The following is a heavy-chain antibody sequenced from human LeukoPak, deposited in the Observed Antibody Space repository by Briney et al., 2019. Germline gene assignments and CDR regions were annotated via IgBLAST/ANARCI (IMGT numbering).Heavy chain of an antibody. CDR3: TTEPGIAVAGTEDWFDP. D-gene: IGHD6-19*01. Sequence: GGSLRLSCAASGFTFSNAWMSWVRQAPGKGLEWVGRIKSKTDGRTTDYAAPVKGRFTISRNDSKNTLYLQMNSLKTEDTAVYYCTTEPGIAVAGTEDWFDPWGQGTLVTVSS. CDR1: GFTFSNAW. J-gene: IGHJ5*02. V-gene: IGHV3-15*01. CDR2: IKSKTDGRTT.